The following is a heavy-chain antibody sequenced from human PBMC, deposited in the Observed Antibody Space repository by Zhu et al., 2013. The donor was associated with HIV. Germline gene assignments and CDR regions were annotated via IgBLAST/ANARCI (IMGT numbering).Heavy chain of an antibody. CDR1: GGTFSSYA. D-gene: IGHD6-6*01. J-gene: IGHJ5*02. CDR2: IIPIFGTA. Sequence: QVQLVQSGAEVKKPGSSVKVSCKASGGTFSSYAISWVRQAPGQGLEWMGNIIPIFGTANYAQKFQGRVTFTADKSTSTAYMELTSLRSEDTAIYYCARDHEGGAYTSTYYGGWFDPWGQGTLVTVSS. CDR3: ARDHEGGAYTSTYYGGWFDP. V-gene: IGHV1-69*06.